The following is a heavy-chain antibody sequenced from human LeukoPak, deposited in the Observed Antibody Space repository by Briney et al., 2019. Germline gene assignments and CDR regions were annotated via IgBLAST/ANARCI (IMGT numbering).Heavy chain of an antibody. V-gene: IGHV3-23*01. D-gene: IGHD3-3*01. CDR2: ISDSGGST. Sequence: PGGSLRLSCAASGFTFSSYAMSWVRQAPGKGLEWVSDISDSGGSTYYADSVKGRFTISRDNSKNTLYLQMNSLRAEDTAVYYCAKEKNYDFWSGYYWGQGTLVTVSS. CDR1: GFTFSSYA. CDR3: AKEKNYDFWSGYY. J-gene: IGHJ4*02.